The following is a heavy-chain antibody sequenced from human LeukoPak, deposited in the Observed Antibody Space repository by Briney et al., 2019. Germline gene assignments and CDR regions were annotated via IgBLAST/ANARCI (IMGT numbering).Heavy chain of an antibody. D-gene: IGHD1-26*01. V-gene: IGHV4-31*03. CDR3: ARGWGYSGSYHYQHRGPYYFDY. CDR1: GGSISSGGYY. CDR2: IYYSGST. Sequence: SETLSLTCTVSGGSISSGGYYWSWIRQHPGKGLEWMGYIYYSGSTYYNPSLKSRVTISVDTSKNQFSLKLSSVTAADTAVYYCARGWGYSGSYHYQHRGPYYFDYWGQGTLVTVSS. J-gene: IGHJ4*02.